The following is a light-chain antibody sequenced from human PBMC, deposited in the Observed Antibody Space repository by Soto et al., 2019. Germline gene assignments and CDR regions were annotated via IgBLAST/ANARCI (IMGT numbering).Light chain of an antibody. CDR2: DAS. J-gene: IGKJ2*01. V-gene: IGKV3-15*01. CDR3: QQYNNWPYT. Sequence: EIVMPQSPATLSVSPGERATLSCRASQSVSSNLAWYQQKPGQAPRLLIYDASTRATGIPARFSGSGSGTEFTLTISSLQSEDFAVYYCQQYNNWPYTFGQGTKLEIK. CDR1: QSVSSN.